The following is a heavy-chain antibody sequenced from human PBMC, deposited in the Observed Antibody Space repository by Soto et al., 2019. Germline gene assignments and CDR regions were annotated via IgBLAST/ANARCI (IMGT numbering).Heavy chain of an antibody. Sequence: SETLSLTCAVYGGSFSGYYWSWIRQPPGKGLEWIGEINHSGSTNYNPSLKSRVTISVDTSKNQFSLKLSSVTAADTAVYYCARGSYVGITMVRGVINWFDPWGQGTLVTVSS. CDR1: GGSFSGYY. CDR2: INHSGST. CDR3: ARGSYVGITMVRGVINWFDP. J-gene: IGHJ5*02. D-gene: IGHD3-10*01. V-gene: IGHV4-34*01.